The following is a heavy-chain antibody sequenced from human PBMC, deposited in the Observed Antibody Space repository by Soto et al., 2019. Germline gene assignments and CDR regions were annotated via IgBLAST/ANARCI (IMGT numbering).Heavy chain of an antibody. Sequence: ASVKVSCKASGYTFTSYYMHWVRQAPGQGLEWMGIINPSGGSTSYAQKFQGRVTMTRDTSTSTVYMEMSSLRSEDTAVYYCARGRDYYGSGSPVAPDYWGQGTLVTVSS. J-gene: IGHJ4*02. D-gene: IGHD3-10*01. V-gene: IGHV1-46*01. CDR2: INPSGGST. CDR3: ARGRDYYGSGSPVAPDY. CDR1: GYTFTSYY.